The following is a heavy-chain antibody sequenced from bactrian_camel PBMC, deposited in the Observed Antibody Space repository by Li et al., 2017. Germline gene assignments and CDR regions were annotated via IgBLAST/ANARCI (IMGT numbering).Heavy chain of an antibody. Sequence: HVQLVESGGGSVQAGGSLTLSCAASPYTIRTYAMAWFRQAPGKEREWIATISSDGTTAYTDSMKGRFTISRDNAKNTLYLQMNSLKPEDTAMYYCAADLELVRPHDAAMEEDKAGLTPDYKWWGQGTQVTVS. CDR3: AADLELVRPHDAAMEEDKAGLTPDYKW. CDR1: PYTIRTYA. V-gene: IGHV3S55*01. J-gene: IGHJ4*01. CDR2: ISSDGTT. D-gene: IGHD6*01.